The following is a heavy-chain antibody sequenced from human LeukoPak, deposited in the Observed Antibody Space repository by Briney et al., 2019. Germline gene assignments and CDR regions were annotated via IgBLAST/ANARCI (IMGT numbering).Heavy chain of an antibody. Sequence: ASVKVSCKASGYTLTDYYIHWVRQAPGQGLEWMGWINPNNGGTNYAQKFQGRVTMTRDTSISTAYMELSRLRSDDTAVYYCAREVDYYDTSDYFPLGYWGQGTLVTVSS. CDR3: AREVDYYDTSDYFPLGY. D-gene: IGHD3-22*01. J-gene: IGHJ4*02. V-gene: IGHV1-2*02. CDR1: GYTLTDYY. CDR2: INPNNGGT.